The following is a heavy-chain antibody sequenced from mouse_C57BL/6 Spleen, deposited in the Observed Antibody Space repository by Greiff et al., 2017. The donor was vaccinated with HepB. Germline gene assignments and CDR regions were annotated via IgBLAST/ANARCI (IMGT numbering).Heavy chain of an antibody. Sequence: LVESGAELVRPGASVKLSCTASGFNIKDYYMHWVKQRPEQGLEWIGRIDPEDGDTEYAPKFQGKATMTADTSSNPAYLQLSSLTSEDTAVYYCTTLIYYGNYGFDYWGQGTTLTVSS. CDR1: GFNIKDYY. CDR2: IDPEDGDT. D-gene: IGHD2-1*01. J-gene: IGHJ2*01. CDR3: TTLIYYGNYGFDY. V-gene: IGHV14-1*01.